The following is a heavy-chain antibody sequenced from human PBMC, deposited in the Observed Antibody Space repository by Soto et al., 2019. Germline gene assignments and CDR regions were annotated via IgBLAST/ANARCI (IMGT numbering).Heavy chain of an antibody. D-gene: IGHD1-20*01. CDR2: ISYDGSNK. CDR3: ARENHPWYSPGGMDV. CDR1: GFTFSSYA. V-gene: IGHV3-30-3*01. J-gene: IGHJ6*02. Sequence: GGSLRLSCAASGFTFSSYAMHWVRQAPGKGLEWVAVISYDGSNKYYADSVKGRFTISRDNSKNTLYLQMNSLRAEDTAVYYCARENHPWYSPGGMDVWGQGTTVTVSS.